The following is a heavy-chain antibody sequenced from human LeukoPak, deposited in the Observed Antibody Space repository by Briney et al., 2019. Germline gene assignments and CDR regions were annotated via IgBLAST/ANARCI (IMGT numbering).Heavy chain of an antibody. Sequence: SETLSLTCTVSGGSISSSSYYWGWIRQPPGKGLEWIGNVYYSGSTYYNPSLKSRVTISVDTSKNQFSLKLSSVTAADTAVYYCARVALYSSRLKYVPEKAFDIWGQGTMVTVSS. V-gene: IGHV4-39*07. J-gene: IGHJ3*02. D-gene: IGHD6-13*01. CDR3: ARVALYSSRLKYVPEKAFDI. CDR1: GGSISSSSYY. CDR2: VYYSGST.